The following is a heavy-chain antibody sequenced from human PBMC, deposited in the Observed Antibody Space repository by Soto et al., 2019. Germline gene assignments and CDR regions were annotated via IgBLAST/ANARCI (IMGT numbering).Heavy chain of an antibody. CDR2: INAGNGNT. J-gene: IGHJ4*02. Sequence: ASVKVSCKASGYTSTSYAMHWVRQAPGQRLEWMGWINAGNGNTKYSQKFQGRVTITRDTSASTAYMELSSLRSEDTAVYYCARQQWLVHGDYWGQGTLVTVSS. D-gene: IGHD6-19*01. CDR3: ARQQWLVHGDY. V-gene: IGHV1-3*01. CDR1: GYTSTSYA.